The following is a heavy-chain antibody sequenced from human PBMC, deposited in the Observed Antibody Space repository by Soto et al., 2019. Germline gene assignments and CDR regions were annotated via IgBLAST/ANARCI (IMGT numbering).Heavy chain of an antibody. Sequence: SETLSLTCTVSGGSISSSSYYWGWIRQPPGKGLEWIGSIYYSGSTYYNPSLKSRVTISVDTSKNQFSLKLSSVTAADTAVYYCARDLQGVTITLEESLWGQGTLVTVSS. D-gene: IGHD4-17*01. CDR1: GGSISSSSYY. V-gene: IGHV4-39*07. CDR3: ARDLQGVTITLEESL. CDR2: IYYSGST. J-gene: IGHJ4*02.